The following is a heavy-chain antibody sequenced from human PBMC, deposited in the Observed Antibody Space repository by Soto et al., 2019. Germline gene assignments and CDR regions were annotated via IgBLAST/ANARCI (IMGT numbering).Heavy chain of an antibody. CDR2: IYSEGTP. V-gene: IGHV3-66*01. CDR1: GFTVGSNY. J-gene: IGHJ6*02. D-gene: IGHD3-16*01. Sequence: PGGSLRLSCAASGFTVGSNYMSWVRQAPGKGLEWVSVIYSEGTPYYADSVKGRFTISRDNSKDTLFLQMSSLRAEDTAVYYCVKGSRGEYYYYYNGVDVWGQGTTVTVSS. CDR3: VKGSRGEYYYYYNGVDV.